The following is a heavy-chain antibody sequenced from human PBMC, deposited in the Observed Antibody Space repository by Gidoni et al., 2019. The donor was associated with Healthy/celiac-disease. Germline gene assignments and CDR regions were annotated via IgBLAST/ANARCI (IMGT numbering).Heavy chain of an antibody. V-gene: IGHV1-46*03. D-gene: IGHD3-10*01. J-gene: IGHJ5*02. CDR2: IYPRGGRT. CDR1: GSTFTSYY. Sequence: QVQLVQSGAEVKKPGASVKVPCKASGSTFTSYYMHWVRQAPGQGLAWMGLIYPRGGRTRYAQKFQGRVTMTRDTSTSTGYMELSSLRAEDTAVYYCARDLITMVRARGRGANWFDPWGQGTLVTVSS. CDR3: ARDLITMVRARGRGANWFDP.